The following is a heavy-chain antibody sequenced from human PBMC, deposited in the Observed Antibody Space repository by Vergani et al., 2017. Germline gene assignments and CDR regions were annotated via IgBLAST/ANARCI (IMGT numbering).Heavy chain of an antibody. CDR1: GESIRSGSHY. Sequence: QVKLQESGPGLLKPSQTLSLTCTVSGESIRSGSHYWSWIRQPPGKGPEWIGHIHTGGSTDLNPSFKSRVSISVDTSKSQFSLKLNSVTVADTAVYYCAGSRPYCTSGSCPAIWGQGTLVTVSS. J-gene: IGHJ4*02. CDR2: IHTGGST. CDR3: AGSRPYCTSGSCPAI. D-gene: IGHD2-15*01. V-gene: IGHV4-61*02.